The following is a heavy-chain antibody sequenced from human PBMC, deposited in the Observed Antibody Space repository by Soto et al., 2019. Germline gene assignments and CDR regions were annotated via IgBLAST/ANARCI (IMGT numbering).Heavy chain of an antibody. Sequence: PSETLSLTCTGAGGSSSSCYWRWLRQPPGKGLEWIGYIYYSGSTNYNPSLKSRVTISVDTSKNQFSLKLSSVTAADTAVYYCARMRTYDFWSGGHYYGMDVWGQGTTVTVSS. CDR3: ARMRTYDFWSGGHYYGMDV. CDR1: GGSSSSCY. V-gene: IGHV4-59*01. D-gene: IGHD3-3*01. CDR2: IYYSGST. J-gene: IGHJ6*02.